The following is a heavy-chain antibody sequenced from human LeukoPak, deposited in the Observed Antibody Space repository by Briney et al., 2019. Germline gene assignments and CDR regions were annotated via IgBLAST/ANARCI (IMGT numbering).Heavy chain of an antibody. CDR3: ARDTDPTYSFHSGNYHTY. J-gene: IGHJ4*02. D-gene: IGHD3-10*01. V-gene: IGHV1-2*02. CDR1: GYTFTSYY. CDR2: INPNSGGT. Sequence: ASVKVSCKASGYTFTSYYMHWVRQAPGQGLEWMGWINPNSGGTNYAQKFQGRVTMTRDTSISTAYMQLSRLRSDDSAVYYCARDTDPTYSFHSGNYHTYWGQGTLVTVSS.